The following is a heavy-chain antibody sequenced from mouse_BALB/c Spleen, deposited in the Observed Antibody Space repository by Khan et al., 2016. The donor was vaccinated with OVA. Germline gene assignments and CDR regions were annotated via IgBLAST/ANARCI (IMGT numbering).Heavy chain of an antibody. J-gene: IGHJ3*01. CDR1: GFDFSRYW. CDR3: ARQVPYYGSSWFAY. CDR2: INPDSSTI. D-gene: IGHD1-1*01. V-gene: IGHV4-1*02. Sequence: EVKLLESGGGLVQPGGSLKLSCAASGFDFSRYWMSWVRQAPGKGLEWIGEINPDSSTINYTPSLKDKFIISRDNAKNTLFLKMSKVRSEDTALYYCARQVPYYGSSWFAYWGQGTLVTVSA.